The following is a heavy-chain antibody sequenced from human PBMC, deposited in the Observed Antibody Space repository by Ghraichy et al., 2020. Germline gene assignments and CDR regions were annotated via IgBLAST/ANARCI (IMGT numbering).Heavy chain of an antibody. CDR1: GFTFSSYY. Sequence: GGSLRLSCAASGFTFSSYYMNWVRQAPGKGLEWVSSISSSSSYISYADSLKGRFTISRDKAKNSLYLQMNSLRAEDTAVYYCVRADYTVNYDGLNGFDPWGQGTLVTVSS. V-gene: IGHV3-21*01. CDR2: ISSSSSYI. CDR3: VRADYTVNYDGLNGFDP. J-gene: IGHJ5*02. D-gene: IGHD1-7*01.